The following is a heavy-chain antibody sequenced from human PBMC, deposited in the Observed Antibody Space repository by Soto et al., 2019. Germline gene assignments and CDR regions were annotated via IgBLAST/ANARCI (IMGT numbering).Heavy chain of an antibody. D-gene: IGHD5-18*01. Sequence: SETLSLTCTVSGGSSRSGDYYWSWIRQPPGEGLEWIGFISYSGTTSYSPSLKSRVAISLDTSKNQFSLSLSSVTAADTAVYYCARGRGYSYGLDPWGQGTLVTVSS. CDR3: ARGRGYSYGLDP. J-gene: IGHJ5*02. CDR1: GGSSRSGDYY. V-gene: IGHV4-30-4*01. CDR2: ISYSGTT.